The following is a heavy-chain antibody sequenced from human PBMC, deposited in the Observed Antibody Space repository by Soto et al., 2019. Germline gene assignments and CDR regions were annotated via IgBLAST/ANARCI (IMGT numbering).Heavy chain of an antibody. Sequence: ETLSLTCTVSGGSISSSSYYWGWIRQPPGKGLEWIGSIYYSGSTYYNPSLKSRVTISVDTSKNQFSLKLSSVTAADTAVYYCASNSYGYIFYDHWGQGTLVTVSS. D-gene: IGHD5-18*01. CDR2: IYYSGST. V-gene: IGHV4-39*01. CDR1: GGSISSSSYY. J-gene: IGHJ4*02. CDR3: ASNSYGYIFYDH.